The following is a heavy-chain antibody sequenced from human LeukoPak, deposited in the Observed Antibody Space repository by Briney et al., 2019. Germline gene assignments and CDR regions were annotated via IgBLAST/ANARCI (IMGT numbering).Heavy chain of an antibody. D-gene: IGHD3-16*01. CDR3: ARDVAATLSYYYYGMDV. CDR1: GYTFTSYY. J-gene: IGHJ6*02. V-gene: IGHV1-46*01. CDR2: INPSGGST. Sequence: ASVKVSCKASGYTFTSYYMHWVRQAPGQGLEWMGIINPSGGSTSYAQKLQGRVTMTTDTSTSTAYMELRSLRSDDTAVYYCARDVAATLSYYYYGMDVWGQGTTVTVSS.